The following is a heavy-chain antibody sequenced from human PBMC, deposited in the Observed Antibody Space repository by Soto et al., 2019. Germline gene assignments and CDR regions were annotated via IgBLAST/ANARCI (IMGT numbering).Heavy chain of an antibody. J-gene: IGHJ6*02. CDR2: IYYSGST. CDR1: GGSISSGDYY. CDR3: AREVVVVVAATVYYYYGMDV. V-gene: IGHV4-30-4*01. D-gene: IGHD2-15*01. Sequence: QVQLQESGPGLVKPSQTLSLTCTVSGGSISSGDYYWSWIRQPPGKGLEWIGYIYYSGSTYYNPSLKSRVTISVDTSKNLFSLKLSSVTAADTAVYYCAREVVVVVAATVYYYYGMDVWGQGTTVTVSS.